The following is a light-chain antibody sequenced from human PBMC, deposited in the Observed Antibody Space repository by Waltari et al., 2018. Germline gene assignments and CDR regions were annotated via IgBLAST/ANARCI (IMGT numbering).Light chain of an antibody. J-gene: IGKJ2*01. CDR2: DAS. Sequence: EIVLTQSPGTLSLSPGDGATLSCRASQSVTSSHLAWYPQRPGQPPKLLIYDASSRDAGIPDRFIGSVSGSDFTLTISRLEPEDFAVYYCQQYGSPPNTFGQGTKLEIK. V-gene: IGKV3-20*01. CDR3: QQYGSPPNT. CDR1: QSVTSSH.